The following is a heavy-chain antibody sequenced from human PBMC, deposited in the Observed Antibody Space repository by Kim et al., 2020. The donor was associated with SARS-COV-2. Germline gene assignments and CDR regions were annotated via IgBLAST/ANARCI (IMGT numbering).Heavy chain of an antibody. CDR1: GGSVSSYF. CDR2: RYYSGSV. Sequence: SETLSLTCAVSGGSVSSYFWSWIRQPPGKGLEWIGYRYYSGSVKYNPSLKSRVTISVDPSKSQFSLKLTSVTEADTAVYYCARQGFCSGDDCYSLPNNWFDPWGQGTLVTVSS. CDR3: ARQGFCSGDDCYSLPNNWFDP. V-gene: IGHV4-59*02. D-gene: IGHD2-15*01. J-gene: IGHJ5*02.